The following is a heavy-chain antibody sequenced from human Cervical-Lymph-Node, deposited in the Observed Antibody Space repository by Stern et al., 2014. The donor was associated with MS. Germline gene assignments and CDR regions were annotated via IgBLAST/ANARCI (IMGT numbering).Heavy chain of an antibody. V-gene: IGHV1-46*01. J-gene: IGHJ6*02. D-gene: IGHD5/OR15-5a*01. CDR1: GYTFIRYY. Sequence: QVQLVQSGAQVKKPGASVKVSCKGSGYTFIRYYIQWVRQAPGQGLEWMGIVNANGGSARYAQKFQGRVTMACDTSTGTVSMELSSLGSEDTAVYYCATLYDSSGNYGMEVWGQGTTVIVSS. CDR2: VNANGGSA. CDR3: ATLYDSSGNYGMEV.